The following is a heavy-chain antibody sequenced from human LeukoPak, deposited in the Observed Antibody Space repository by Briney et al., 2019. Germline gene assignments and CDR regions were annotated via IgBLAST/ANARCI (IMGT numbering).Heavy chain of an antibody. Sequence: SETLSLTCTVSGGSISSSSYYWGWIRQPPGKGLEWIGNIYYSGSTYYNPSLKSRVTISVDTSKNQFSLKLSSVTATDTAVYYCARTLGIVAALDYYYMDVWGKGTTVTVSS. V-gene: IGHV4-39*01. J-gene: IGHJ6*03. CDR1: GGSISSSSYY. CDR3: ARTLGIVAALDYYYMDV. CDR2: IYYSGST. D-gene: IGHD5-12*01.